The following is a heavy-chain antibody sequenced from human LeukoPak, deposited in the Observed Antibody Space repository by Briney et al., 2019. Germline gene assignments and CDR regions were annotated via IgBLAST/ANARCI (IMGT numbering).Heavy chain of an antibody. CDR2: IWYDGSKK. V-gene: IGHV3-33*01. CDR3: ARDGGSGIDY. D-gene: IGHD3-10*01. Sequence: GRSLRLSCAASGFTLTTYGTHWLRQAPGKGLEWVAVIWYDGSKKFYGDSVKGRFTVSRDTSENTMYLQMNTLRAEDTAVYYCARDGGSGIDYWGQGTLVSVYS. J-gene: IGHJ4*02. CDR1: GFTLTTYG.